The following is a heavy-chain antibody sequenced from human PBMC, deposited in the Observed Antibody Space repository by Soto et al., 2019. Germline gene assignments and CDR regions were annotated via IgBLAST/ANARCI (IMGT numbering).Heavy chain of an antibody. J-gene: IGHJ5*02. D-gene: IGHD3-22*01. CDR1: GGSISSYY. Sequence: SETLSLTCTVSGGSISSYYWSWIRQPPGKGLEWIGYIYYSGSTNYNPSLKSRVTISVDTSKNQFSLKLSSVTAADTAVYYCARVRRDYYYDSSGYTPGGRIDPWGQGTLVTVSS. V-gene: IGHV4-59*01. CDR3: ARVRRDYYYDSSGYTPGGRIDP. CDR2: IYYSGST.